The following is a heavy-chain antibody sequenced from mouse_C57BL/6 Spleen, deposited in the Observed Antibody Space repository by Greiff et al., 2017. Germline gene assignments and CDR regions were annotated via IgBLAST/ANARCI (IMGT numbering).Heavy chain of an antibody. CDR2: ISSGSSTI. CDR1: GFTFSDYG. D-gene: IGHD2-2*01. Sequence: VQLKEPGGGLVKPGGSLKLSCAASGFTFSDYGMHWVRQAPEQGLEWVAYISSGSSTIYYADKVKGRITISRDNAKNTLFLQMTRLRSEDTAMYYCANIYGYDGAAYWGQGTLVTVSA. V-gene: IGHV5-17*01. J-gene: IGHJ3*01. CDR3: ANIYGYDGAAY.